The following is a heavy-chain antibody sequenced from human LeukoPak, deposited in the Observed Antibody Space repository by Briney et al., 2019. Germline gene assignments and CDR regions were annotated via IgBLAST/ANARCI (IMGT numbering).Heavy chain of an antibody. D-gene: IGHD4-17*01. V-gene: IGHV3-23*01. CDR2: ISGSGGST. Sequence: PGGSLRLSCAASGFTFSSYAMSWVRQAPGKGLEWVSAISGSGGSTYYADSVKGRFTISRDNSKNTPYLQMNSLRAEDTAVYYCARLLVMTTYWFDPWGQGTLVTVSS. CDR3: ARLLVMTTYWFDP. CDR1: GFTFSSYA. J-gene: IGHJ5*02.